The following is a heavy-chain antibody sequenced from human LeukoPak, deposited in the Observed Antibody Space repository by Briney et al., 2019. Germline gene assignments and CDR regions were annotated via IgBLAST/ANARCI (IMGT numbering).Heavy chain of an antibody. D-gene: IGHD1-14*01. CDR3: ARDAGGTWIDP. Sequence: AGGSLRLSCAASGFTVSGNYMSWVRQAPGKGLEWVSVIYGGGSRYYADSVKGRFIISRDNSRNTLYLQLNSLRTEDTAVYYCARDAGGTWIDPWGQGTQVTVSS. V-gene: IGHV3-66*02. J-gene: IGHJ5*02. CDR2: IYGGGSR. CDR1: GFTVSGNY.